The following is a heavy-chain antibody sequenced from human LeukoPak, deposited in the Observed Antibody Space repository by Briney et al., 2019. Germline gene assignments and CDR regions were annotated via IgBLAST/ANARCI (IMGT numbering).Heavy chain of an antibody. CDR3: ASSYSSSSLLFDY. Sequence: GASVKVSCKASGYTFTGYYMHWVRQAPRQGLEWMGWINPNSGGTNYAQKFQGRVTMTRDTSISTAYMELSRLRSDDTAVYYCASSYSSSSLLFDYWGQGTLVTVSS. J-gene: IGHJ4*02. D-gene: IGHD6-6*01. V-gene: IGHV1-2*02. CDR2: INPNSGGT. CDR1: GYTFTGYY.